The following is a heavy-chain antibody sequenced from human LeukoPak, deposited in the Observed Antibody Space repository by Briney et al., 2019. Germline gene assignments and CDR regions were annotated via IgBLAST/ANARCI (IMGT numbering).Heavy chain of an antibody. CDR2: INPSGGST. CDR3: ARRYNWNRSGFDY. V-gene: IGHV1-46*01. D-gene: IGHD1-20*01. J-gene: IGHJ4*02. CDR1: GYTFTSFG. Sequence: ASVKVSCKASGYTFTSFGINWVRQAPGQGLEWMGIINPSGGSTSYAQKFQGRVTMTRDMSTSTAYMELRSLRSDDTAVYYCARRYNWNRSGFDYWGQGTLVTVSS.